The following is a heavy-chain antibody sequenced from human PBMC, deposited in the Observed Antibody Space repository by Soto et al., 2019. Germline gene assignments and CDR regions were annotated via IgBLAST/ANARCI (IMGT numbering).Heavy chain of an antibody. J-gene: IGHJ6*03. CDR1: GFTFDDYA. D-gene: IGHD2-2*01. CDR3: AKDAKDVVVIPAAIPVGDHYHDMDV. V-gene: IGHV3-9*01. CDR2: ITWNSGNI. Sequence: DVQLVESGGGLVQPGRSLRLSCAASGFTFDDYAMHWVRQAPGKGLEWVSGITWNSGNIDYADSVRGRFTISRDNAKNSLYLQMTSLRVEDTALYYCAKDAKDVVVIPAAIPVGDHYHDMDVWGKGTTVTVSS.